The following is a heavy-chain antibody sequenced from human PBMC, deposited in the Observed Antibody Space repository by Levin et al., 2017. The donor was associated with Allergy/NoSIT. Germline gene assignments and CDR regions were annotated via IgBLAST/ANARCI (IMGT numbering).Heavy chain of an antibody. J-gene: IGHJ4*02. CDR1: GGTFSSYA. Sequence: ASVKVSCKASGGTFSSYAISWVRQAPGQGLEWMGGIIPIFGTANYAQKFQGRVTITADKSTSTAYMELSSLRSEDTAVYYCARGSSGYDYRADYWGQGTLVTVSS. CDR3: ARGSSGYDYRADY. D-gene: IGHD5-12*01. V-gene: IGHV1-69*06. CDR2: IIPIFGTA.